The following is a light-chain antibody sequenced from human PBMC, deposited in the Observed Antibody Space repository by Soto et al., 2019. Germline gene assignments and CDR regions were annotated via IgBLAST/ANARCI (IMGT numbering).Light chain of an antibody. J-gene: IGKJ1*01. CDR1: QSISSL. CDR2: DAS. CDR3: QQYNTYRT. Sequence: DIEMTQSPSTLSASVGDRVTITCRASQSISSLLAWYKQKPGKAPQLLIYDASSLESGVPSRLSGSGSGTEFPLTISSMQPDDFATYYCQQYNTYRTFGHGTKVDIK. V-gene: IGKV1-5*01.